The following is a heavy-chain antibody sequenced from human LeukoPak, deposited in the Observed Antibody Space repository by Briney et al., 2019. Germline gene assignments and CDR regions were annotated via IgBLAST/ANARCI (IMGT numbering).Heavy chain of an antibody. V-gene: IGHV4-59*01. J-gene: IGHJ1*01. CDR2: ISYSGST. Sequence: SETLSLTCTVSGGSINSASWSWIRQPPGKGLEWMGFISYSGSTSYNPSLGSRVTMAVDTSSNQFSLDLSSVTAADTAVYYCATYDMMTGYSDSRGQGTLVTVSS. CDR3: ATYDMMTGYSDS. D-gene: IGHD3-9*01. CDR1: GGSINSAS.